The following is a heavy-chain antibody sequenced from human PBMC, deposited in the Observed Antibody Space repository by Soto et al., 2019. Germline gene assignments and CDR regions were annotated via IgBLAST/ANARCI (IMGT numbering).Heavy chain of an antibody. CDR1: GGSISSYY. Sequence: QVQLQESGPGLVKPSETLSLTCTVSGGSISSYYWSWIRQPPGKGLEWIGYIYYSGSTNYNPSLKSRVTISVDTSKNQFSLKLSSVTAADTAVYYCARDLGYCSSTSCYWDAFDIWGQGTMVTVSS. V-gene: IGHV4-59*01. CDR3: ARDLGYCSSTSCYWDAFDI. J-gene: IGHJ3*02. CDR2: IYYSGST. D-gene: IGHD2-2*03.